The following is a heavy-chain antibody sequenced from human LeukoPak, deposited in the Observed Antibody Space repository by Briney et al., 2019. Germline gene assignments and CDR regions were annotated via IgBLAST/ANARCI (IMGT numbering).Heavy chain of an antibody. J-gene: IGHJ4*02. CDR2: INHSGST. D-gene: IGHD4-23*01. Sequence: SETLSLTCAVYGGSFSGYYWSWIRQPPGKGLEWIGEINHSGSTNYNPSLKSRVTISVDTSKNQFSLKLSSVTAADTAVYYCARIGVDYGGNSWLDYWGQGTLVTVSS. CDR1: GGSFSGYY. V-gene: IGHV4-34*01. CDR3: ARIGVDYGGNSWLDY.